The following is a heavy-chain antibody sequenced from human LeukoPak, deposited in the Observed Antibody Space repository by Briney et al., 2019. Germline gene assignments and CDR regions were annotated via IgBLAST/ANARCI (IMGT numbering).Heavy chain of an antibody. V-gene: IGHV1-69*13. CDR1: GGTFSSYA. CDR3: ATGYSSSWYGGFSVGYFDY. J-gene: IGHJ4*02. CDR2: IIPIFGTA. D-gene: IGHD6-13*01. Sequence: SVKVSCKASGGTFSSYAISWVRQASGQGLEWMGGIIPIFGTANYAQKFQGRVTITADESTSTAYMELSSLRSEDTAVYYCATGYSSSWYGGFSVGYFDYWGQGTLVTVSS.